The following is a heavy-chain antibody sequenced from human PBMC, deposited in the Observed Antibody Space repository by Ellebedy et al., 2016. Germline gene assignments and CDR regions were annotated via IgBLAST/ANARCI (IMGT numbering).Heavy chain of an antibody. V-gene: IGHV1-69*13. CDR1: GYTFSSYG. Sequence: SVKVSXXASGYTFSSYGISWVRQAPGQGLEWMGEIIPMLGTTNYPQKLQDRITITADDSTRTTYMELRGLRSEDTAVYYCARDVVWGESDGWFIPWGQGTLVTVSS. CDR3: ARDVVWGESDGWFIP. CDR2: IIPMLGTT. D-gene: IGHD2-15*01. J-gene: IGHJ5*02.